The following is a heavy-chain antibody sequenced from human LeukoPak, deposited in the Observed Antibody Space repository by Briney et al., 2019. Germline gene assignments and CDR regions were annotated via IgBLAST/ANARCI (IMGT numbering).Heavy chain of an antibody. CDR2: ISSSSSTI. Sequence: GGSLRLSCEASEFIFSSYGMHWVRQAPWKELEWVSHISSSSSTIYYSDSVKGRFTISRDNAKNSLYLQMNSLRDEDTAVYYCARDRGYGDYVGAFDIWGQGTMVTVSS. V-gene: IGHV3-48*02. D-gene: IGHD4-17*01. CDR1: EFIFSSYG. CDR3: ARDRGYGDYVGAFDI. J-gene: IGHJ3*02.